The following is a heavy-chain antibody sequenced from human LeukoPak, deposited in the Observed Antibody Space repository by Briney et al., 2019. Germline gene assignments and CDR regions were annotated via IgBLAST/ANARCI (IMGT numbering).Heavy chain of an antibody. CDR3: AKSGYNRFDY. Sequence: GGSLRLSCAASGFTFSSSAMSWVRQAPRKGLEWVSSISGSGSGGSTYYADSVKGRFTISRDNSKNTLYLQMNSLRAEDTAVYYCAKSGYNRFDYWGQGTLVTVSS. J-gene: IGHJ4*02. CDR1: GFTFSSSA. V-gene: IGHV3-23*01. CDR2: ISGSGSGGST. D-gene: IGHD5-24*01.